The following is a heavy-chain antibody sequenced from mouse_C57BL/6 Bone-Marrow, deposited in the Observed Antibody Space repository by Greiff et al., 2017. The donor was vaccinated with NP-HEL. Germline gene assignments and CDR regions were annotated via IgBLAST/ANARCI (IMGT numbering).Heavy chain of an antibody. CDR3: ARDPTVVATYYYAMDY. D-gene: IGHD1-1*01. CDR1: GFTFSSYA. V-gene: IGHV5-4*01. Sequence: EVKLVESGGGLVKPGGSLKLSCAASGFTFSSYAMSWVRQTPEKRLEWVATISDGGRYTYYPDNVKGRFTISRDNAKNNLYLQMSHLKSEDTAMYYCARDPTVVATYYYAMDYWGQGTSVTVSS. J-gene: IGHJ4*01. CDR2: ISDGGRYT.